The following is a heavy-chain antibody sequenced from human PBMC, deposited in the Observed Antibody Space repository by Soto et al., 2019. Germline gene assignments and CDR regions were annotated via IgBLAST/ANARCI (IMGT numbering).Heavy chain of an antibody. J-gene: IGHJ4*02. D-gene: IGHD4-17*01. CDR3: ARCEYGDYYFDY. Sequence: SVKVSCKASGGTFSSYAISWVRQAPGQGLEWMGGIIPIFGTANYAQKFQGRVTITADKSTSTAYMELSSLRSEDTAVYYCARCEYGDYYFDYWGQGTLLTVSS. CDR1: GGTFSSYA. V-gene: IGHV1-69*06. CDR2: IIPIFGTA.